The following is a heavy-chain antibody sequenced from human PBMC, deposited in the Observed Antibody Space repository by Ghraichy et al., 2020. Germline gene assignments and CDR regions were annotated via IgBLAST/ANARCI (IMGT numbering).Heavy chain of an antibody. D-gene: IGHD4-17*01. CDR3: ARGGDYLEY. J-gene: IGHJ4*02. CDR1: GFTFSSSW. CDR2: IKQVGSEK. V-gene: IGHV3-7*03. Sequence: SCAASGFTFSSSWMSWVRQAPGKGLEWVANIKQVGSEKYYVDSVKGRFTISRDNAKHSLYLQMNTLGAEDTAVYYCARGGDYLEYWGQGTLVTVSS.